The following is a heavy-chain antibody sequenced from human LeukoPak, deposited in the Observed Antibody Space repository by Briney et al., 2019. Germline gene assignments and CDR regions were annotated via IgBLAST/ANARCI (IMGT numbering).Heavy chain of an antibody. CDR2: ISSSSNTI. Sequence: GGSLRLSCAASGFSFSTYSMNWVRQAPGKGLEWVSYISSSSNTIYYTDSVKGRFTISRDNAKNSLYLQMNSLRAEDTAVYYCARGPPRIAVFDYWGQGTLVTVSS. CDR3: ARGPPRIAVFDY. D-gene: IGHD6-19*01. CDR1: GFSFSTYS. V-gene: IGHV3-48*01. J-gene: IGHJ4*02.